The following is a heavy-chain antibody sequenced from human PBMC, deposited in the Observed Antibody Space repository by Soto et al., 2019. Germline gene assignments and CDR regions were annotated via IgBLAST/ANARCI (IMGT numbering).Heavy chain of an antibody. J-gene: IGHJ4*02. V-gene: IGHV1-69*04. CDR2: IIPILGIA. Sequence: SVKVSCKASGGTFSSYTISWVRQAPGQGLEWMGRIIPILGIANYAQKFQGRVTITADKSTSTAYMELSSLRSEDTAVYYCATDVDIMATTDYFDYWGQGTLVTVSS. CDR1: GGTFSSYT. CDR3: ATDVDIMATTDYFDY. D-gene: IGHD5-12*01.